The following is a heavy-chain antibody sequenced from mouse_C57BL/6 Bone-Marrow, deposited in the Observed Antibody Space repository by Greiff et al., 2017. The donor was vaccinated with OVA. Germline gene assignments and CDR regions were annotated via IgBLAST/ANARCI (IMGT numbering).Heavy chain of an antibody. V-gene: IGHV1-7*01. CDR1: GYTFTSYW. J-gene: IGHJ1*03. CDR3: EGYGSSYRYFDV. CDR2: INPSSGYT. D-gene: IGHD1-1*01. Sequence: QVQLKQSGAELAKPGASVKLSCKASGYTFTSYWMHWVKQRPGQGLEWLGYINPSSGYTKYNQKFKDKATLTADKSSSTAYMQLSSLTDEDSAVYYCEGYGSSYRYFDVWGTGTTVTVSS.